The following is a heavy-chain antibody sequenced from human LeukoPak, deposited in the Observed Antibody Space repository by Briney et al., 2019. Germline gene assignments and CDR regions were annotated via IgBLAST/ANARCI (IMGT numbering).Heavy chain of an antibody. CDR2: IDYSGGT. Sequence: PSETLSLTCTASGGSMSNYYWSWIRQPPGKGLEWIGFIDYSGGTNNNPSLQSRVTISVDTSNNQFSLSLSSVTATDTAVYYCARIIVGATFDYWGQGTLVTVSS. CDR1: GGSMSNYY. CDR3: ARIIVGATFDY. V-gene: IGHV4-59*08. D-gene: IGHD1-26*01. J-gene: IGHJ4*02.